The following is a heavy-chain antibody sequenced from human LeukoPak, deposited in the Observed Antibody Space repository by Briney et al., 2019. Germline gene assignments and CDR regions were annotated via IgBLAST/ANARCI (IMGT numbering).Heavy chain of an antibody. CDR2: IYYSGST. CDR1: GGPFSNYD. D-gene: IGHD1-26*01. J-gene: IGHJ5*02. Sequence: SETLSLTCAVSGGPFSNYDWSWIRQPPGKGLEWIGYIYYSGSTNYNPSLKSRVTISVDTSKNQFSLKLSSVTAADTAVYYCAGSLVGATGGWFDPWGQGTLVTVSS. V-gene: IGHV4-59*08. CDR3: AGSLVGATGGWFDP.